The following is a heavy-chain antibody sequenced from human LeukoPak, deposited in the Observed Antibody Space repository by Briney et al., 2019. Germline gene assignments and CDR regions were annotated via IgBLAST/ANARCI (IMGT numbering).Heavy chain of an antibody. CDR2: ITYNGAAT. J-gene: IGHJ4*02. Sequence: PGGSLRLSCAASGFSFGGYAMTWVRQAPGKGLEWVSSITYNGAATYYLDSVKARFTISRDNSRSTLYLQMDSLTAEDTALYYCAKDGLYFDGSTHIYYFDSWGQGTLVAFSS. CDR1: GFSFGGYA. CDR3: AKDGLYFDGSTHIYYFDS. V-gene: IGHV3-23*01. D-gene: IGHD3-9*01.